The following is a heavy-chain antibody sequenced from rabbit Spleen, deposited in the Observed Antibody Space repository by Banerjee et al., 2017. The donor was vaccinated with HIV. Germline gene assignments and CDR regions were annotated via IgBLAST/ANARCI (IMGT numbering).Heavy chain of an antibody. V-gene: IGHV1S45*01. CDR3: ARDTGSSFSSYGMDL. CDR2: IARSSSGFT. J-gene: IGHJ6*01. CDR1: GFDLSSYYY. Sequence: QEQLEESGGDLVKPEGSLTLTCTASGFDLSSYYYMCWVRQAPGKGLEWISCIARSSSGFTYSATWAKGRFTISKTSSTTVTLQMTSLTAADTATYFCARDTGSSFSSYGMDLWGPGTLVTVS. D-gene: IGHD8-1*01.